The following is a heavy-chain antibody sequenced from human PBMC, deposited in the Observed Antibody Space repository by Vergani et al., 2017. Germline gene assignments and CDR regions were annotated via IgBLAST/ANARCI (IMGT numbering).Heavy chain of an antibody. CDR2: INHSGST. J-gene: IGHJ6*03. D-gene: IGHD3-3*01. Sequence: QVQLLQWGAGLLQPSETLSLTCAVYGGSFSGYYWSWIRQPPGKGLEWIGEINHSGSTNYNPSLKSRVTISVDTSKNQFSLKLSSVTAADTAVYYCARVQEHYDFWSGYRVRYYYYMDVWGKGTTVTVSS. V-gene: IGHV4-34*01. CDR1: GGSFSGYY. CDR3: ARVQEHYDFWSGYRVRYYYYMDV.